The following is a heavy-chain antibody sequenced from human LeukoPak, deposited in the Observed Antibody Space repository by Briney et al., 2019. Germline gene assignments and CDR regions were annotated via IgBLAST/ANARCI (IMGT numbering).Heavy chain of an antibody. Sequence: GRSLRLSCAASGFTFSSYGMHWVRQAPGKGLEWVAVIWYDGSNKYYADSVKGRFTISRDNSKNTLYLQMNSLRAEDTAVYYCARQQQLAYFDYWGQETLVTVSS. D-gene: IGHD6-13*01. CDR3: ARQQQLAYFDY. J-gene: IGHJ4*02. CDR2: IWYDGSNK. CDR1: GFTFSSYG. V-gene: IGHV3-33*01.